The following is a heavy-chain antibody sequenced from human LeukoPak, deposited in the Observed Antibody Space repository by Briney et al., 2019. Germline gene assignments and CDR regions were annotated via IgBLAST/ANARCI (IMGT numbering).Heavy chain of an antibody. Sequence: GGSLRLSCAASGFTFGSYAMGWVRQAPGKGLEWVSAISGSGGSTYYADSVKGRFTISRDNSKNTLYLQMNSLRAEDTAVYYCAKARTTYYYGSGAIYFDYWGQGTLVTVSS. CDR1: GFTFGSYA. CDR2: ISGSGGST. V-gene: IGHV3-23*01. D-gene: IGHD3-10*01. CDR3: AKARTTYYYGSGAIYFDY. J-gene: IGHJ4*02.